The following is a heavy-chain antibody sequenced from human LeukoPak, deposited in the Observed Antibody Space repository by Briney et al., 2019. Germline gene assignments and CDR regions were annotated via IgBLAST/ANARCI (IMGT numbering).Heavy chain of an antibody. V-gene: IGHV4-4*02. J-gene: IGHJ4*02. CDR1: GVSISSSNW. CDR2: IYHSGTT. CDR3: ARDKRRGYSSSWYFDY. Sequence: SGTLSLTCAVSGVSISSSNWWSWVRQPPGKRLEWIGEIYHSGTTKYNPSLKSRLTISVDKSKNQFSLKLSSVTAADTAVYYCARDKRRGYSSSWYFDYWGQGTLVTVSS. D-gene: IGHD6-13*01.